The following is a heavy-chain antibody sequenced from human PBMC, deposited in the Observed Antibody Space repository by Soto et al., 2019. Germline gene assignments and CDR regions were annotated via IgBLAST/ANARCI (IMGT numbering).Heavy chain of an antibody. Sequence: ASVKVSCKASGYSFKDHYMHWVRQAPGRGLEWVGIINPSGEHTNYAQQFRGRVAMTRDTSTSTAYMELRSLRSEDTAVYFCARISCKGGSCYFDFDHWGQGTLVTVSS. CDR3: ARISCKGGSCYFDFDH. CDR1: GYSFKDHY. D-gene: IGHD2-15*01. V-gene: IGHV1-46*02. J-gene: IGHJ4*02. CDR2: INPSGEHT.